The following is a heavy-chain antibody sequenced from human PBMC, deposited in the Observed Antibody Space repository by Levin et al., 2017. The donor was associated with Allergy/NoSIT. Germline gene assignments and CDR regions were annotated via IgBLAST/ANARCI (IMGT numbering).Heavy chain of an antibody. CDR3: ARPYYYDSGGYYY. J-gene: IGHJ4*02. D-gene: IGHD3-22*01. CDR2: INSDGSST. V-gene: IGHV3-74*01. Sequence: GGSLRLSCAASGFTFNNYWMHWVRQAPGKGLVWVSRINSDGSSTTYADSVKGRFTISRDNAKNTLYLQMNSLRAEDTAVYYCARPYYYDSGGYYYWGQGTLVTVSS. CDR1: GFTFNNYW.